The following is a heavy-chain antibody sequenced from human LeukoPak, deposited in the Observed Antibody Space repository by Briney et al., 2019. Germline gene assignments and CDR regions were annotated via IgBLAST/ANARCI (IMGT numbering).Heavy chain of an antibody. CDR3: AKGFGSGWYVGFDY. D-gene: IGHD6-19*01. CDR2: IGDSDSST. Sequence: GGSLRLSCAASGFTFSSYAMNWVRQAPGKGLEWVSSIGDSDSSTYYADSVKGRFTISRDNSKNTRYLQMNSLRAEDTAVYYCAKGFGSGWYVGFDYWGQGTLVTVSS. CDR1: GFTFSSYA. V-gene: IGHV3-23*01. J-gene: IGHJ4*02.